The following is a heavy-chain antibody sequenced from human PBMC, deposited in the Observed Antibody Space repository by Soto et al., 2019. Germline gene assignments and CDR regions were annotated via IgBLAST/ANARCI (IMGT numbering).Heavy chain of an antibody. V-gene: IGHV1-18*01. J-gene: IGHJ6*02. CDR1: RFAINCRC. CDR2: ISAYNGNT. D-gene: IGHD3-10*01. Sequence: PAEVSCEDCRFAINCRCISSARHDPRQRLEWMGWISAYNGNTNYAQKLQGRVTMTTDTSTSTAYMELRSLRSDDTAVYYCARGSGSYYFLGYYYGMDVWGQGTTVTVSS. CDR3: ARGSGSYYFLGYYYGMDV.